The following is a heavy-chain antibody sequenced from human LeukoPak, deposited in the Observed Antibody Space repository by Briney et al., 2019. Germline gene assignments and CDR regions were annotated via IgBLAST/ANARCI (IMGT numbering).Heavy chain of an antibody. CDR2: INSDGSST. D-gene: IGHD5-18*01. Sequence: GGSLRLSCAASGFTFSSYWMHWVRQAPGKGLVWVSRINSDGSSTSYADSVKGRFTISRDNAKNTLYLQMNSLRAEDTAVYYCARDLFSDTAMVTVGYWGQGTLVTVSS. CDR3: ARDLFSDTAMVTVGY. CDR1: GFTFSSYW. J-gene: IGHJ4*02. V-gene: IGHV3-74*01.